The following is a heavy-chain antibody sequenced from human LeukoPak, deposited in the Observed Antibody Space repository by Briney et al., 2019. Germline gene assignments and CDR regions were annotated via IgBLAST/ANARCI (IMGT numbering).Heavy chain of an antibody. CDR1: GFTFSDYY. D-gene: IGHD3-10*01. Sequence: GGSLRLSCAASGFTFSDYYMSWIRQAPGKGLEWVSYISSSGSTIYYADSVKGRFTISRDNAKNSLYLQMNSLRAEDTAVYYCARDKDDYGSGNHWFDPWGQGTLVTVSS. CDR2: ISSSGSTI. V-gene: IGHV3-11*01. J-gene: IGHJ5*02. CDR3: ARDKDDYGSGNHWFDP.